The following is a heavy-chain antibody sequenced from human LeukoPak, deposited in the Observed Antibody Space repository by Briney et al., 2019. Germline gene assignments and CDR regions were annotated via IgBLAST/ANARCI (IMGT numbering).Heavy chain of an antibody. Sequence: AGGSLRLSCAASGFTFSDYYMSWIRQAPGKGLEWVSYISSSGSTIYYADSVKGRFTISRDNAKNSLYLQMNSLRSEDTAVYYCATVASGSYSYFDYWGQGTLVTVSS. J-gene: IGHJ4*02. V-gene: IGHV3-11*01. CDR1: GFTFSDYY. CDR3: ATVASGSYSYFDY. CDR2: ISSSGSTI. D-gene: IGHD1-26*01.